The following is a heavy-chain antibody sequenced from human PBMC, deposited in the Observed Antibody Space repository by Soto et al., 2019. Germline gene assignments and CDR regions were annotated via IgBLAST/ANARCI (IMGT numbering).Heavy chain of an antibody. Sequence: PSETLSLTCTVSGGSISSYYWSWIRQPPGKGLEWIGYIYYSGSTNYNPSLKSRVTISVDTSKNQFSLKLSSVTAADTAVYYCVKATTDPLYWGQGTLVTV. CDR1: GGSISSYY. CDR3: VKATTDPLY. D-gene: IGHD4-17*01. V-gene: IGHV4-59*01. CDR2: IYYSGST. J-gene: IGHJ4*02.